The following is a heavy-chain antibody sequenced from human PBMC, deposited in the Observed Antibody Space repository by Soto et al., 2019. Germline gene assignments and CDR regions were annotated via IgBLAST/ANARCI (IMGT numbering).Heavy chain of an antibody. CDR2: IWYDGSNK. D-gene: IGHD2-2*01. CDR3: ARDSVGYCSSTSCYSQDY. CDR1: GFTFSSYG. V-gene: IGHV3-33*01. Sequence: PGGSLRLSCAASGFTFSSYGMHWVRQAPGKGLEWVAVIWYDGSNKYYADSVKGRFTISRDNSKNTLYLQMNSLRAEDTAVYYCARDSVGYCSSTSCYSQDYWGQGTLVTVSS. J-gene: IGHJ4*02.